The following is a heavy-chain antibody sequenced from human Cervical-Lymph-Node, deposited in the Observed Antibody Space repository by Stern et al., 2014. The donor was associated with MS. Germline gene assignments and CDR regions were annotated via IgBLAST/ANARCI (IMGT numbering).Heavy chain of an antibody. Sequence: VQLVESGGGVVQPGRSLRLSCAASGFTFSRYALHWVRQAPGKGLAWVAVISYDGSSKYYADSVKGRFTISRDNSKNTLSLQMNSLRPEDTAFYYCAREEEDTAYYYGMDVWGQGTTVTVSS. CDR3: AREEEDTAYYYGMDV. D-gene: IGHD5-18*01. J-gene: IGHJ6*02. CDR1: GFTFSRYA. V-gene: IGHV3-30*01. CDR2: ISYDGSSK.